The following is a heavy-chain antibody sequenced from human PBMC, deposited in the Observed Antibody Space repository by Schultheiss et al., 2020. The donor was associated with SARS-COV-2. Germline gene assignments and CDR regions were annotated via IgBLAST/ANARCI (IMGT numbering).Heavy chain of an antibody. V-gene: IGHV5-51*01. CDR2: IYPGDSDT. Sequence: GGSLRLSCKGSGYSFTSYWIGWVRQMPGKGLEWMGIIYPGDSDTRYSPSFQGQVTISADKSISTAYLQWSSLRASDTAIYYFAKFAGRSYSYYYMDVWGKGTTVTVSS. J-gene: IGHJ6*03. CDR3: AKFAGRSYSYYYMDV. CDR1: GYSFTSYW.